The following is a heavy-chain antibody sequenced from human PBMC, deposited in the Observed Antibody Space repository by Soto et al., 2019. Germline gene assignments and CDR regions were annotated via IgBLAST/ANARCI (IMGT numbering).Heavy chain of an antibody. Sequence: LQLQESGSGLVQPSQTLSLTCALSGGSVTMSSFSWAWVRQPPGTGLHWIAYISHSGPTSSDPTLKSRGTMSRDRAKNQSSLKPSSVTAADPAVYYCTSLDYYSSWLDPWCQGTLVSGSS. CDR3: TSLDYYSSWLDP. CDR1: GGSVTMSSFS. CDR2: ISHSGPT. J-gene: IGHJ5*02. V-gene: IGHV4-30-2*01. D-gene: IGHD1-26*01.